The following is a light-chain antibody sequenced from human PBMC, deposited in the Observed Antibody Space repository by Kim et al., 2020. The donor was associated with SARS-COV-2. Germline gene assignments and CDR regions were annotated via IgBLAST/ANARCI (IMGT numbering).Light chain of an antibody. CDR3: SSYAGTNIWV. Sequence: QSALTQPPSASGSPGQSVTIACTGNSSDVGEYDFVYWYQHHPGKAPKLMIYEVTKRPSGVPDRFSGSKSGNTASLTVSGLQAEDEADYYCSSYAGTNIWVFGGGTQLTVL. CDR1: SSDVGEYDF. J-gene: IGLJ3*02. V-gene: IGLV2-8*01. CDR2: EVT.